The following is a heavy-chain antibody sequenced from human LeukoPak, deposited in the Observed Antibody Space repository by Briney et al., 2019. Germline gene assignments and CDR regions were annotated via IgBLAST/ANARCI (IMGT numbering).Heavy chain of an antibody. CDR1: GFTFSSYS. CDR3: ARGSERQLGLFDY. D-gene: IGHD1-1*01. J-gene: IGHJ4*02. CDR2: ITSNGATT. V-gene: IGHV3-64*01. Sequence: GGSLRLSCAASGFTFSSYSKHWVRQAPGKGLEYVSAITSNGATTYYANSVKGRFTVSRDSSKNTLYLQMGSLRAEDMAVYYCARGSERQLGLFDYWGQGTLVTVSS.